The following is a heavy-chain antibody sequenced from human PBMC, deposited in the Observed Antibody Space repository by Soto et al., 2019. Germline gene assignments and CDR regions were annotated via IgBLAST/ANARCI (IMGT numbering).Heavy chain of an antibody. CDR2: IWYDGSNK. CDR1: GFTFSSYG. J-gene: IGHJ6*02. V-gene: IGHV3-33*01. Sequence: GGSLRLSCAASGFTFSSYGMHWVRQAPGKGLEWVAVIWYDGSNKYYADSVKGRFTISRDNSKNTLYLQMNSLRAEDTAVYYCARDFLGHDYGDHGGGYYYGMDVWGQGTTVTVSS. D-gene: IGHD4-17*01. CDR3: ARDFLGHDYGDHGGGYYYGMDV.